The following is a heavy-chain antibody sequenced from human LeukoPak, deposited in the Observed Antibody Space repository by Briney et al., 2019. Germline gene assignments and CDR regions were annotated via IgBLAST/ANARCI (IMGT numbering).Heavy chain of an antibody. D-gene: IGHD1-1*01. CDR1: DDFITMYY. CDR2: VDHTGST. Sequence: SETLSLTCSVSDDFITMYYWTWIRQPPGKGLEWIGYVDHTGSTNFNPSLNGRVSISRDTTKNLFSLRLRSVTAADTAVYFCARGRVSSSTWYSTYYYYFYMDVWGKGTTVTVSS. CDR3: ARGRVSSSTWYSTYYYYFYMDV. V-gene: IGHV4-59*01. J-gene: IGHJ6*03.